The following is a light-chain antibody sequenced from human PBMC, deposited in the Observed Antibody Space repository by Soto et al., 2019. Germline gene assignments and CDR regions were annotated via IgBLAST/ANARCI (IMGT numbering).Light chain of an antibody. V-gene: IGKV3-15*01. Sequence: ETVMTQSPATLSMSPVERATLSCRASQSVSNNLAWYQQKPGQAPRLLIYAASSRPTGIAARFSGGGSGTQFTLTISSLQSEDFAVYYCQQYDKWPRTFGQGTKVDIK. J-gene: IGKJ1*01. CDR3: QQYDKWPRT. CDR2: AAS. CDR1: QSVSNN.